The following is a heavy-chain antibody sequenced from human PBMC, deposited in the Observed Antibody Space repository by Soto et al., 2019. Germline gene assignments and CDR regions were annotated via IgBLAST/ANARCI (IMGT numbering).Heavy chain of an antibody. CDR1: GGPVINGDSY. V-gene: IGHV4-31*03. CDR2: INYRGTT. D-gene: IGHD6-13*01. Sequence: QVQLQESGPGLVKPSQTRSFTCTVSGGPVINGDSYLNWIRQHPEKGLEWMGYINYRGTTNYNAALKSRILISVDTSKNQFSLRLTSVTAADTAVYYCARDAPGAAPYWGQGTLVTVSS. CDR3: ARDAPGAAPY. J-gene: IGHJ4*02.